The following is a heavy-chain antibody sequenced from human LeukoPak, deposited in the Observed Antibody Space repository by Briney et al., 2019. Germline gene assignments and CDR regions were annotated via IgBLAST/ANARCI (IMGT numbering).Heavy chain of an antibody. CDR2: IYYSGST. CDR1: GGSISSYY. D-gene: IGHD5-12*01. J-gene: IGHJ4*02. V-gene: IGHV4-59*01. Sequence: SETLCLTCTVSGGSISSYYWSWIRQPPGKGLEWIGYIYYSGSTNYNPSLKSRVTISVDTSQNQFYLKLSSVTAADTAVYYCARDGYSGSDALWGQGTLVTVSS. CDR3: ARDGYSGSDAL.